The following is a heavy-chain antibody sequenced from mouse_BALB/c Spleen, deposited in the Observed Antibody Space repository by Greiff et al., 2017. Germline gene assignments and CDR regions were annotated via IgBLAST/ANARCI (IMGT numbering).Heavy chain of an antibody. D-gene: IGHD2-4*01. V-gene: IGHV14-4*02. CDR3: ARGGISTMITTRAMDY. CDR1: GFNIKDYY. Sequence: SGAELVRSGASVKLSCTASGFNIKDYYMHWVKQRPEQGLEWIGWIDPENGDTEYAPKFQGKATMTADKSSSTAYMQLNSLTSEDSAVYYGARGGISTMITTRAMDYWGQGTSVTVSS. CDR2: IDPENGDT. J-gene: IGHJ4*01.